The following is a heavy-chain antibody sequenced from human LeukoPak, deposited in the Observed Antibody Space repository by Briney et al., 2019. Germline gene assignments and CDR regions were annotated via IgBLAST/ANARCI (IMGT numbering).Heavy chain of an antibody. Sequence: GGSLRLSCAASGFTFSNYAMNWVRQAPGRGLEWVSAISGSGGSTYYADSVKGRFTISRDNSKNTLYLQTSSLRAEDTALYYCAKNSGDIALREVFDYWGQGTLVTVSS. CDR3: AKNSGDIALREVFDY. CDR1: GFTFSNYA. D-gene: IGHD1-26*01. J-gene: IGHJ4*02. CDR2: ISGSGGST. V-gene: IGHV3-23*01.